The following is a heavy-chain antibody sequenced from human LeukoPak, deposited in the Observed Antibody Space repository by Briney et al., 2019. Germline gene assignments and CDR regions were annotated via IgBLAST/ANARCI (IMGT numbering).Heavy chain of an antibody. CDR3: ARDRPNYYGSDGHYYRRDGDY. V-gene: IGHV3-23*01. CDR2: ITSRGEST. J-gene: IGHJ4*02. D-gene: IGHD3-22*01. CDR1: GFTFSIYA. Sequence: GGPLRLSCAASGFTFSIYAMSWVRQAPGKGLQWVSSITSRGESTWYVDSVKGRFTITRDNSENTLYLQMHSLRAEDTAVYYCARDRPNYYGSDGHYYRRDGDYWGRGTLVSVSS.